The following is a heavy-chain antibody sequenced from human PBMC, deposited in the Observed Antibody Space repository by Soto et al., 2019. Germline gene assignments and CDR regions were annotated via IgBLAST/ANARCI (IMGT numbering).Heavy chain of an antibody. Sequence: QGQLVQSGAEVKKPGASVKVSCKASGYTFTSYDINCVRQSTGQGLEWMGCMNPNSGNTGYAQKFQGRVTMTRNTAISTAYMELSSLRSEDTAVYYCARLVVVPGDDWFDPWGQGTLVTVSS. D-gene: IGHD2-15*01. CDR1: GYTFTSYD. J-gene: IGHJ5*02. CDR2: MNPNSGNT. V-gene: IGHV1-8*01. CDR3: ARLVVVPGDDWFDP.